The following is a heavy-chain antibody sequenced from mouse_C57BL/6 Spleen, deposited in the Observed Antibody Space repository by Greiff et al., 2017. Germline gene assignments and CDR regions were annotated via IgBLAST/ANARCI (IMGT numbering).Heavy chain of an antibody. V-gene: IGHV1-74*01. CDR3: AIEVFNEGNAMDY. CDR1: GYTFTSYW. Sequence: QVQLKQPGAELVKPGASVKVSCKASGYTFTSYWMHWVKQRPGQGLEWIGRIHPSDSDTNYNQKFKGKATLTVDKSSSPAYMQLSSLTSEDSAVYYCAIEVFNEGNAMDYWGQGTSVTVSS. CDR2: IHPSDSDT. J-gene: IGHJ4*01.